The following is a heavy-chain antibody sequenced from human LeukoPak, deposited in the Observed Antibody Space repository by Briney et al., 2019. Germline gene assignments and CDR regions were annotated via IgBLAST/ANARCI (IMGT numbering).Heavy chain of an antibody. CDR3: ARATFRLLSYYYYYMDV. D-gene: IGHD2-21*01. V-gene: IGHV1-8*01. Sequence: ASVKVSCKASGYTFTSYDINWVRQATGQGLEWMGWMNPNSGNTGYAQKFQGRVTMTRNTSISTAYMELSSLRSEDTAVYYCARATFRLLSYYYYYMDVWGKGTTVTVSS. CDR1: GYTFTSYD. CDR2: MNPNSGNT. J-gene: IGHJ6*03.